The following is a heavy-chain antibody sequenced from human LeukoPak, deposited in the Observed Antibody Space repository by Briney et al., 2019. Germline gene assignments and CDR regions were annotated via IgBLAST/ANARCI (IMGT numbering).Heavy chain of an antibody. CDR2: ISYDGSNK. J-gene: IGHJ4*02. CDR1: GFTFNSYW. V-gene: IGHV3-30*18. Sequence: GGSLRLSCAASGFTFNSYWMNWVRQAPGKGLEWVAVISYDGSNKYYADSVKGRFTISRDNSKNTLYLQMNSLRAEDTAVYYCAKDLPRLGGTGGVFDYWGQGTLVTVSS. CDR3: AKDLPRLGGTGGVFDY. D-gene: IGHD3-16*01.